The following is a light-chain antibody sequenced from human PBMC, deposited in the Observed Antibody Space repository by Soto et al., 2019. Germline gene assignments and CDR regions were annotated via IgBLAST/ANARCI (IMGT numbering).Light chain of an antibody. V-gene: IGKV1-5*01. CDR3: QQYNSYSGT. CDR2: DAS. CDR1: QSISSW. J-gene: IGKJ1*01. Sequence: DIQMTQSPSTLSASVGDRVTITCRASQSISSWLAWYQQKPGKAPKLLIFDASSLESGTPSRFSGRRSGTQFTLTIDGLQPDDFATYYCQQYNSYSGTFGQGTKVDI.